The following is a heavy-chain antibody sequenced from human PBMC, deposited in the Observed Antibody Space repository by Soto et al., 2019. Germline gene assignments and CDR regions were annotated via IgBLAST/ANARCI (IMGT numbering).Heavy chain of an antibody. CDR2: VYNSGST. CDR1: GGSISSNY. J-gene: IGHJ4*02. Sequence: ASETLSLTCTVSGGSISSNYWTWIRQPPGKGLEWIGYVYNSGSTNYNPSLKSRVTISEDTSKSQFYLKVNSMTAADTAVYYCARYRRDAVDGYKLDNWGQGILVTVSS. V-gene: IGHV4-59*01. CDR3: ARYRRDAVDGYKLDN. D-gene: IGHD1-1*01.